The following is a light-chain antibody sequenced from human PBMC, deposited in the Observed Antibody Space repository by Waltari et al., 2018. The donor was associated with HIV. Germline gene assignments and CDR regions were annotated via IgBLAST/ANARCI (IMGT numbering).Light chain of an antibody. CDR2: LGS. J-gene: IGKJ5*01. CDR3: MQALQTPIT. CDR1: QSLLHSNGYNY. V-gene: IGKV2-28*01. Sequence: IVMTQSPLSLPVTPGEPASISCRSSQSLLHSNGYNYLDWYLQKPGQSPQVLMYLGSSRASGVPDRFSGRGSGTDFTLKISRVEAEDVGLYYCMQALQTPITFGQGTRLEIK.